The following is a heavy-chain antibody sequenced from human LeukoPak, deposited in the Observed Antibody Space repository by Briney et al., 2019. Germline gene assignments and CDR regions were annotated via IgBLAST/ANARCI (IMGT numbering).Heavy chain of an antibody. CDR3: AGRIAAAGSTKINWFDP. CDR2: IYYSGST. Sequence: PSETLSLTCTVSGGSISSYYWSWIRQPPGKGLEWIGYIYYSGSTNYNPSLKSRVTMSVDTSKNQFSLKLSSVTAADTAVYYCAGRIAAAGSTKINWFDPWGQGTLVTVSS. D-gene: IGHD6-13*01. CDR1: GGSISSYY. V-gene: IGHV4-59*01. J-gene: IGHJ5*02.